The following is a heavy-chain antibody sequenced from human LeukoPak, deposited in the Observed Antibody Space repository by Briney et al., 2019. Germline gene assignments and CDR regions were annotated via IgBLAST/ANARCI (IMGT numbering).Heavy chain of an antibody. J-gene: IGHJ3*02. CDR1: GFSFSGYE. CDR3: AREAYYDFWSGFPIAFDI. CDR2: ISSSGSTK. D-gene: IGHD3-3*01. Sequence: GGSLRLSCAASGFSFSGYEINWVRQAPGRGLEWVSYISSSGSTKYYADSVKGRFTISRDNAKNSLFVQMNSLRVEDTAVYYCAREAYYDFWSGFPIAFDIWGQGTMVTVSS. V-gene: IGHV3-48*03.